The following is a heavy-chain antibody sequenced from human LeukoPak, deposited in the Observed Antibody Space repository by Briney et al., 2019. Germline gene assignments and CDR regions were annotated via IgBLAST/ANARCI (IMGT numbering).Heavy chain of an antibody. Sequence: GGSLRLSCAASGFTFSSYSMNWVRQAPGKGLEWVSSVSSSSSYIYYADSVKGRFTISRDNAKNSLYLQMNSLRAEDTAVYYCARNSIAARSQRDYYYYMDVWGKGTTVTVSS. CDR1: GFTFSSYS. V-gene: IGHV3-21*01. CDR2: VSSSSSYI. D-gene: IGHD6-6*01. CDR3: ARNSIAARSQRDYYYYMDV. J-gene: IGHJ6*03.